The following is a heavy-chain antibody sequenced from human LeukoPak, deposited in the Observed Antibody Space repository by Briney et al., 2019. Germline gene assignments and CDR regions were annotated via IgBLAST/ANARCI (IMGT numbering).Heavy chain of an antibody. V-gene: IGHV4-59*04. J-gene: IGHJ5*02. Sequence: TSETLSLTCTVSGGSISSYYWSWIRQPPGKGLEWIGNINYSGSTYYNPSVKSRVTLSVDVSKNRFSLNLTSVTAADTALYFCARTHFDSLGWFDPWGQGIQVIVSS. D-gene: IGHD3-9*01. CDR3: ARTHFDSLGWFDP. CDR2: INYSGST. CDR1: GGSISSYY.